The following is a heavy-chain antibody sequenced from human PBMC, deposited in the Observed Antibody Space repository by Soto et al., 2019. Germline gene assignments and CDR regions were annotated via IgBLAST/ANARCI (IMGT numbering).Heavy chain of an antibody. CDR3: AKVSLANYGMDV. D-gene: IGHD3-16*02. CDR1: GGSFSGYY. Sequence: PSETLSLTCAAYGGSFSGYYWSWIRQPPGKGLEWIGEINHSGSTNYNPSLKSRVTISVDTSKNQFSLKLSSVTAADTAVYYCAKVSLANYGMDVWGQGTTVTVSS. J-gene: IGHJ6*02. CDR2: INHSGST. V-gene: IGHV4-34*01.